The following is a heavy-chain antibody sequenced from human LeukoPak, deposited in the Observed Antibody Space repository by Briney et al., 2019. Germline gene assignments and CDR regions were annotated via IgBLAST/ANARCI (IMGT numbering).Heavy chain of an antibody. Sequence: ASVKVSCKASGYTFTGCYMHWVRQAPGQGLEWMGRINPNSGGTNYAQKFQGRVTMTRDTSISTAYMELSRLRSDDTAVYYCARNPPGYSGYERWGQGTLVTVSS. J-gene: IGHJ4*02. V-gene: IGHV1-2*06. D-gene: IGHD5-12*01. CDR2: INPNSGGT. CDR3: ARNPPGYSGYER. CDR1: GYTFTGCY.